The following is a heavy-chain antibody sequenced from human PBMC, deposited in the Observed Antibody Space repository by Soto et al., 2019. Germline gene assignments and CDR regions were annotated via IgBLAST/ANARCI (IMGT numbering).Heavy chain of an antibody. V-gene: IGHV2-5*02. J-gene: IGHJ1*01. Sequence: QITLKESGPTLVKPTQTLTLTCTFSGFSLSTSGVGVGWIRQPPGKALEWLALIYWDDDKRYSPSLKSRLTITQYPSKTPVVLTMTHMDPVSTATSYCAHPFVSAAGTEYFQHLGQGTLVTVSS. CDR2: IYWDDDK. D-gene: IGHD6-13*01. CDR1: GFSLSTSGVG. CDR3: AHPFVSAAGTEYFQH.